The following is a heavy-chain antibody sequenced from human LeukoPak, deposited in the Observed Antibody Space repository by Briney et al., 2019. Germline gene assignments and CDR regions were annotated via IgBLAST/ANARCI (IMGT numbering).Heavy chain of an antibody. V-gene: IGHV4-39*01. J-gene: IGHJ4*02. CDR1: GGSISSSSYY. CDR2: IYYSGST. CDR3: ARLFPMIAVAACDY. D-gene: IGHD6-19*01. Sequence: SETLSLTCTVSGGSISSSSYYWGWIRQPPGKGLEWIVSIYYSGSTYYNPSLKSRVTISVDTSKNQFSLKLSSVTAADTAVYYCARLFPMIAVAACDYWGQGTLVTVSS.